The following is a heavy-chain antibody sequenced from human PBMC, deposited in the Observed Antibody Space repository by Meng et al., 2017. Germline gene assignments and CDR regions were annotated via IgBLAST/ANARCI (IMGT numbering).Heavy chain of an antibody. CDR3: ARGSSSWITNWFDP. Sequence: VQLWQSGAEVKKPGASVKGSCKASGYTFTSYDINWVRQATGQGLEWMGWMNPNSGNTGYAQKFQGRVTMTRNTSISTAYMELSSLRSEDTAVYYCARGSSSWITNWFDPWGQGTLVTVSS. D-gene: IGHD6-13*01. CDR1: GYTFTSYD. CDR2: MNPNSGNT. J-gene: IGHJ5*02. V-gene: IGHV1-8*01.